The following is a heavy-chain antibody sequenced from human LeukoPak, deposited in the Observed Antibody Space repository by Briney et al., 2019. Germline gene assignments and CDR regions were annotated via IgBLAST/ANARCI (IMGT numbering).Heavy chain of an antibody. Sequence: KPSETLSLTCTVSGGSISSYYWSWIRQPPGKGLEWIGYIYYSGSTNYNPSLKSRVTISVDTSKNQFSLKLSSVTAADTAVYYCARGGITMVRGVVEPYYFDYWGQGTLVTVSS. CDR2: IYYSGST. J-gene: IGHJ4*02. CDR3: ARGGITMVRGVVEPYYFDY. CDR1: GGSISSYY. V-gene: IGHV4-59*01. D-gene: IGHD3-10*01.